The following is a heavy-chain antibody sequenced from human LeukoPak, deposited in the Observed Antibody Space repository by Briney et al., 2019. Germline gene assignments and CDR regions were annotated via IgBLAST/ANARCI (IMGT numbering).Heavy chain of an antibody. CDR2: INHSGST. D-gene: IGHD3-10*01. Sequence: KPSETLSLTCAVYGGSFSGYYWSWIRQPPGKGLEWIGEINHSGSTNYNPSLKSRVTISVDTSKNQFSLKLSSVTAADTAVYYCAVLPWFGESPGNWGQGTLVTVSS. V-gene: IGHV4-34*01. CDR3: AVLPWFGESPGN. J-gene: IGHJ4*02. CDR1: GGSFSGYY.